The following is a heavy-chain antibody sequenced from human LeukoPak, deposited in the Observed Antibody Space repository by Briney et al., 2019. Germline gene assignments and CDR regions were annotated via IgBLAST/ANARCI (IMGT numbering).Heavy chain of an antibody. V-gene: IGHV1-2*02. CDR2: INPNSGGT. CDR3: ARSHGGITIRNCFDP. D-gene: IGHD3-3*01. J-gene: IGHJ5*02. CDR1: GYTFTVYY. Sequence: GASVTVSFKASGYTFTVYYMHWVRQGPGEGLEWMGWINPNSGGTNYAQKFQGRVTMTRDTSISTAYMELSRVRSDDTAVYYCARSHGGITIRNCFDPWGQGTLVTVSS.